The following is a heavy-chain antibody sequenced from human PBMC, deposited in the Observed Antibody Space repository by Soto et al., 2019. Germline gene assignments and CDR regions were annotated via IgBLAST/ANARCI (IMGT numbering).Heavy chain of an antibody. J-gene: IGHJ5*02. CDR2: IYYGGST. D-gene: IGHD6-13*01. CDR3: ARVVEQQLVPSNWFDP. CDR1: GGSISSYY. V-gene: IGHV4-59*01. Sequence: SETLSLTCTVSGGSISSYYWSWIRQPPGKGLEWIGYIYYGGSTNYNPTLKSRVTISVDTSKNQFSLKLSSVTAADTAVYYCARVVEQQLVPSNWFDPWGQGTLVTVSS.